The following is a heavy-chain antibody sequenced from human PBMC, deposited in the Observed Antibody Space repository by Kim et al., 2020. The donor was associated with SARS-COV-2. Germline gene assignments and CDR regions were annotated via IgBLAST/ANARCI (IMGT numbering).Heavy chain of an antibody. CDR2: IWFDGSQK. J-gene: IGHJ4*02. Sequence: GGSLRLSCTTSGFTFSNHGIHWVRQAPGKGLEWVAVIWFDGSQKYYGDSVEGRFTISRDNAKNTVYLQMNSLRAEDTAVYYCARERASLDYWGQGTLVTVSS. CDR1: GFTFSNHG. CDR3: ARERASLDY. V-gene: IGHV3-33*08.